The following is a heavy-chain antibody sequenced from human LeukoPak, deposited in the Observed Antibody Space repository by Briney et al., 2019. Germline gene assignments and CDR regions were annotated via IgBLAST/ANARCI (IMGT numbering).Heavy chain of an antibody. Sequence: SVKVSCKASGGTFSSYAISWVRQAPGQGLEWMGRIIPIFGTANYAQKFQGRVTITPDESTSTAYMELSSLRSEDTAVYYCARGSSWPLNWFDPWGQGTLVTVSS. V-gene: IGHV1-69*13. CDR3: ARGSSWPLNWFDP. CDR2: IIPIFGTA. D-gene: IGHD6-13*01. CDR1: GGTFSSYA. J-gene: IGHJ5*02.